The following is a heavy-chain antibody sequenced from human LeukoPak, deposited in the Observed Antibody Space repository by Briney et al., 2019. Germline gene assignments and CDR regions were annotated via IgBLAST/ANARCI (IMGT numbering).Heavy chain of an antibody. CDR2: INSDGSST. Sequence: QPGGSLRLSCAASGLTFSSYWMHWVRQAPGKGLVWVSRINSDGSSTSYADSVKGRCTISRDNARNTLYLQMNSLRAEDTAVYYCATTREAIKNWGQGTLVTVSS. D-gene: IGHD5-12*01. CDR3: ATTREAIKN. V-gene: IGHV3-74*01. J-gene: IGHJ4*02. CDR1: GLTFSSYW.